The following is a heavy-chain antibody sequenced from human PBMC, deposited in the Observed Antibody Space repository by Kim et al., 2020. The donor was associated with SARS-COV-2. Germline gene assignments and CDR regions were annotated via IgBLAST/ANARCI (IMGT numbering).Heavy chain of an antibody. CDR2: IYYSGST. J-gene: IGHJ5*02. CDR1: GGSTSSSSYY. V-gene: IGHV4-39*01. D-gene: IGHD6-19*01. CDR3: ASLRRGAVAGIIGTSNNWFDP. Sequence: SETLSLTCTVSGGSTSSSSYYWGWIRQPPGKGLEWIGSIYYSGSTYYNPSLKSRVTISVDTSKNQFSLKLSSVTAADTAVYYCASLRRGAVAGIIGTSNNWFDPWGQGTLVTVSS.